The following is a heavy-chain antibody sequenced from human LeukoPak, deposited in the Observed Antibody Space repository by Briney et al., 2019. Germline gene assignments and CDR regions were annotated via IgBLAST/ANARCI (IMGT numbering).Heavy chain of an antibody. CDR1: GYTFTSYD. CDR3: ARASRGRRYYYDSSGYLPLGY. Sequence: ASVKVSCKASGYTFTSYDINWVPQATGQGLEWMGWMNPNSGNTGYAQKFQGRVTMTRNTSISTAYMELSSLRSEDTAVYYCARASRGRRYYYDSSGYLPLGYWGQGTLVTVAS. V-gene: IGHV1-8*01. CDR2: MNPNSGNT. D-gene: IGHD3-22*01. J-gene: IGHJ4*02.